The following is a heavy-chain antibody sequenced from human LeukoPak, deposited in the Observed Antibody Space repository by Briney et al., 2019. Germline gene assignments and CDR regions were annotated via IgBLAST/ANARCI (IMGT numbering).Heavy chain of an antibody. Sequence: PSETLSLTCRISGGSISNYYWSWIRQPPGKGLEYIGNIFYSGSTKYNPSLKSRVTISVDTSKIQFSLKLSSVTAADTALYYCARRITGTTSDSYDYWGQGTLVTVSS. J-gene: IGHJ4*02. CDR3: ARRITGTTSDSYDY. V-gene: IGHV4-59*08. D-gene: IGHD1-20*01. CDR2: IFYSGST. CDR1: GGSISNYY.